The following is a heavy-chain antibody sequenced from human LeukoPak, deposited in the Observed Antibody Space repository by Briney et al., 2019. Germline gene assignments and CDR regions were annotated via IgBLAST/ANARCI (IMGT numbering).Heavy chain of an antibody. V-gene: IGHV4-61*02. CDR2: IYTSGST. CDR3: AVAVADDAFDI. D-gene: IGHD6-19*01. J-gene: IGHJ3*02. CDR1: GGSISSSSYY. Sequence: PSETLSLTCTVSGGSISSSSYYWGWIRQPAGKGLEWIGRIYTSGSTNYNPSLKSRVTISVDTSKNQFSLKLSSVTAADTAVYYCAVAVADDAFDIWGQGTMVTVSS.